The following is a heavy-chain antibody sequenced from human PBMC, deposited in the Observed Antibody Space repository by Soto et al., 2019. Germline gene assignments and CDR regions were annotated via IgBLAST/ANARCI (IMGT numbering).Heavy chain of an antibody. CDR3: ARRLDIVATNYYYGMDV. CDR1: GYTFTSYG. CDR2: ISAYNGNT. V-gene: IGHV1-18*01. J-gene: IGHJ6*02. Sequence: VASVKVSCKASGYTFTSYGISWVRQAPGQGLEWMGWISAYNGNTNYAQKLQGRVTMTTDTSTSTAYMELRSLRSDDTAVYYCARRLDIVATNYYYGMDVWGQGXTVTVSS. D-gene: IGHD5-12*01.